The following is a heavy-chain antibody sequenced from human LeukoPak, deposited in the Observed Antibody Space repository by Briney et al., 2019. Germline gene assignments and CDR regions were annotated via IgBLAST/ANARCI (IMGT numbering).Heavy chain of an antibody. Sequence: GASVKVSCKASGYTFTGYYIHWLRQAPGQGLEWMGWINPDSGGTNYAQKFQGGVTMTRDTSISTGYMELSTLRSDDTAVYYCARATQYSSSLFPFDYWGQGTLVTVSS. V-gene: IGHV1-2*02. CDR2: INPDSGGT. J-gene: IGHJ4*02. CDR3: ARATQYSSSLFPFDY. CDR1: GYTFTGYY. D-gene: IGHD6-6*01.